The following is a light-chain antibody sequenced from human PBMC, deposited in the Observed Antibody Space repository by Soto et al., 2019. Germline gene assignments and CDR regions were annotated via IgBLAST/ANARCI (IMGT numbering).Light chain of an antibody. J-gene: IGKJ5*01. CDR2: DAS. CDR3: RDYTRYSSD. Sequence: YASVGDIGSITRRASQSISSWLAWYQQKPGKAPKLLIYDASSLESGVPSRFSGSGSGRELTLTFGILHPDDLATHYIRDYTRYSSDIGQVTRVEIK. CDR1: QSISSW. V-gene: IGKV1-5*01.